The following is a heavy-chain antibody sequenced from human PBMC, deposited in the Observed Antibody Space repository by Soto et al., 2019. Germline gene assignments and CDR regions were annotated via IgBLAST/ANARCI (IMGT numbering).Heavy chain of an antibody. Sequence: SETLSLTCAVYGGSFSGYYWSWIRQPPGKGLEWIGEINHSGSTNYNPSLKSRVTISVDTSKNQFSLKLSSVTAADTAVYYCASRSPLYSSSPRTFDYWGQGTLVTVSS. CDR1: GGSFSGYY. J-gene: IGHJ4*02. CDR2: INHSGST. CDR3: ASRSPLYSSSPRTFDY. V-gene: IGHV4-34*01. D-gene: IGHD6-6*01.